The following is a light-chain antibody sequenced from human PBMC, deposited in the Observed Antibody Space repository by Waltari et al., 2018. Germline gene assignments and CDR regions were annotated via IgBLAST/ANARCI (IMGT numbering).Light chain of an antibody. CDR2: WAS. CDR1: QSVLFSSNNENY. CDR3: QQYYSIPRS. V-gene: IGKV4-1*01. J-gene: IGKJ2*03. Sequence: DIVMTQSPDSLAVSLGERATINCKSSQSVLFSSNNENYLAWYQQKPGQPPKLLIYWASTRESGVPDRFSGSGSGTDFTLTISSLQVEDVAVYYCQQYYSIPRSFGQGTKLEIK.